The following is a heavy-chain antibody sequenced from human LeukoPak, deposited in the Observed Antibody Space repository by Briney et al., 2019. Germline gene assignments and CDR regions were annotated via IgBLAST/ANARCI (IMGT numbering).Heavy chain of an antibody. Sequence: SVKVSCKASGGTFSSYAISWVRQAPGQGLEWMGGIIPIFGTANYAQKFQGRVTITRDTSASTAYMELSSLRSEDTAVYYCARGKLGIAAAGPDYWGQGTLVTVSS. CDR3: ARGKLGIAAAGPDY. D-gene: IGHD6-13*01. CDR1: GGTFSSYA. V-gene: IGHV1-69*05. CDR2: IIPIFGTA. J-gene: IGHJ4*02.